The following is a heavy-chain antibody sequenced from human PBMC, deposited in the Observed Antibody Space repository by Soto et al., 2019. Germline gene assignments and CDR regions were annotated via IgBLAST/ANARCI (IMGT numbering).Heavy chain of an antibody. CDR3: ARDDPEQLGFDY. CDR1: GYTFTSYG. J-gene: IGHJ4*02. D-gene: IGHD6-13*01. Sequence: QVQLVQSGAEVKKPGASVKVSCKASGYTFTSYGISWVRQAPGQGLEWMGWISAYNGNTNYAQKFQGRVTITRDTSASTAYMELSSLRSEDTAVYYCARDDPEQLGFDYWGQGTLVTVSS. CDR2: ISAYNGNT. V-gene: IGHV1-18*01.